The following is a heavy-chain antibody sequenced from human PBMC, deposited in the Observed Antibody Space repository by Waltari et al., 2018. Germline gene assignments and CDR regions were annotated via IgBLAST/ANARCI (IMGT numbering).Heavy chain of an antibody. Sequence: QVQLVESGGGVVQPGRSLRLSCAASGFPFGSYSMHWVRQAPGKGLEWVAVISYDGSNKYYADSVKGRFTISRDNSKNTLYLQMNSLRAEDTAVYYCARVAPPGLWFRELPIDYWGQGTLVTVSS. CDR1: GFPFGSYS. CDR2: ISYDGSNK. J-gene: IGHJ4*02. D-gene: IGHD3-10*01. CDR3: ARVAPPGLWFRELPIDY. V-gene: IGHV3-30-3*01.